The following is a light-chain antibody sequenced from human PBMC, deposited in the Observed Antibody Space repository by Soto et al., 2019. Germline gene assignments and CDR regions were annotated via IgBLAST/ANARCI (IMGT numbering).Light chain of an antibody. V-gene: IGKV1-5*03. CDR2: KAS. CDR1: QTISSW. CDR3: QQRSNLWT. Sequence: IQMTQSPSTLSGSVGNRGTITFRASQTISSWLAWYQQEPGKAPKLLIYKASNLESGVPSRFSGSGSGTDFTLTISSLEPEDFAVYYCQQRSNLWTFGQGTKVDIK. J-gene: IGKJ1*01.